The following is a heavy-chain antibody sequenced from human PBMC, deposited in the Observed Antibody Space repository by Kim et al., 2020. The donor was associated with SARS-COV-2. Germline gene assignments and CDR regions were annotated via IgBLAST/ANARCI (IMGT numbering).Heavy chain of an antibody. CDR2: IRSKAYGGTT. CDR1: GFTFGDYA. J-gene: IGHJ2*01. D-gene: IGHD3-3*01. V-gene: IGHV3-49*04. CDR3: TRGGDFWSGFGSWYFDL. Sequence: GGSLRLSCTASGFTFGDYAMSWVRQAPGKGLEWVGFIRSKAYGGTTEYAASVKGRFTISRDDSKSIAYLQMNSLKTEDTAVYYCTRGGDFWSGFGSWYFDLWGRGTLVTVSS.